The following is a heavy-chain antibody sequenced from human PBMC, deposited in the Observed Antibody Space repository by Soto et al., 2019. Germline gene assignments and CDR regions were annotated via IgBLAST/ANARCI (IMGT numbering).Heavy chain of an antibody. V-gene: IGHV4-34*01. CDR2: INHSGST. J-gene: IGHJ4*02. CDR3: ARKWLRLNYFDY. CDR1: GGSFSGYY. Sequence: QVQLQQWGAGLLKPSETLSLTCAVYGGSFSGYYWSWIRQPPGKGLEWIGEINHSGSTNYNPSLKSRVTISVDTSKNQFSLKLSSVTAADTAVYYCARKWLRLNYFDYWGQGTLVTVSS. D-gene: IGHD5-12*01.